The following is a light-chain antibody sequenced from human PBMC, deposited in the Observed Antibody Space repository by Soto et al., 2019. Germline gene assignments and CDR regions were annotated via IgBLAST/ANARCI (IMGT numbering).Light chain of an antibody. J-gene: IGKJ1*01. CDR3: MQNTHWPPRT. CDR1: QRVEYSDGNTY. Sequence: VVMTQSPLYLPVTLGQPASISCRSSQRVEYSDGNTYLNWFHQRQGQSPRRLIYKVSNRESGVPDRFSGSGSGTDFTLKISRVEAEDVGIYYCMQNTHWPPRTFGQGTKVEI. V-gene: IGKV2-30*01. CDR2: KVS.